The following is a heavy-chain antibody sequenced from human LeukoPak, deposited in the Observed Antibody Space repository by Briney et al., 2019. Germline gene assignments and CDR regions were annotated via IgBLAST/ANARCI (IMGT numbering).Heavy chain of an antibody. V-gene: IGHV1-69*13. CDR3: AWNIGGNPIDY. CDR2: IIPIFGTA. J-gene: IGHJ4*02. Sequence: SVKVSCKASGGTFSSYAISWVRQAPGQGLEWMGGIIPIFGTANYAQKFQGRVTITADESTSTAYMELSSLRSEDTAVYYRAWNIGGNPIDYWGQGTLVTVSS. CDR1: GGTFSSYA. D-gene: IGHD4-23*01.